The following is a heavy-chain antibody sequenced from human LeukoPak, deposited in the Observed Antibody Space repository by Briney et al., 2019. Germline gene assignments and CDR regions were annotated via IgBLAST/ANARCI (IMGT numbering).Heavy chain of an antibody. J-gene: IGHJ5*02. CDR1: GGSISSSSYY. Sequence: SETLSLTCTVSGGSISSSSYYWGWIRQPPGKGLEWIGSIYYSGSTYYNPSLKSRVTISVDTSKNQFSLKVSSVTAADTAVYYCARHGVAVAGARHWFDPWGQGTLVTVSS. V-gene: IGHV4-39*01. CDR3: ARHGVAVAGARHWFDP. CDR2: IYYSGST. D-gene: IGHD6-19*01.